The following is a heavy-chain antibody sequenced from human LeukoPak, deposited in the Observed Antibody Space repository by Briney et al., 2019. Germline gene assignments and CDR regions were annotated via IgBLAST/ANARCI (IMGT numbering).Heavy chain of an antibody. CDR2: INSGGSTL. J-gene: IGHJ4*02. CDR1: GFTFSSYE. Sequence: GGSLRLSCAASGFTFSSYEMNWVRQAPGKGLEWVSYINSGGSTLYYADSVKGRFTISRDNAKNLLYLQMSSLRVEDTAIYYCARDKYGAYSDSWGQGTLVTVSS. CDR3: ARDKYGAYSDS. D-gene: IGHD4/OR15-4a*01. V-gene: IGHV3-48*03.